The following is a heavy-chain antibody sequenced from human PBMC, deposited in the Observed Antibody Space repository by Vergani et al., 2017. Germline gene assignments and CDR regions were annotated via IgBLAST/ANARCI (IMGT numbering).Heavy chain of an antibody. CDR1: GGSISSYY. D-gene: IGHD5-18*01. J-gene: IGHJ6*02. V-gene: IGHV4-4*08. CDR2: IYTSGST. CDR3: ARDSYSYGYPAMSGMDV. Sequence: QVQLQQWGAGLLKPSETLSLTCTVSGGSISSYYWSWIRQPPGKGLEWIGRIYTSGSTNDNPSLKSRVTISVDTSKNQFSLKLSSVTAADTAVYYCARDSYSYGYPAMSGMDVWGQGTTVTVSS.